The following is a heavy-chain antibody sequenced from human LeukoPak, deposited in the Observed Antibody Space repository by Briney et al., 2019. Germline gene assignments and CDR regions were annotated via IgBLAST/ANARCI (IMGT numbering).Heavy chain of an antibody. CDR3: ARDPLSGSYYGDAFDI. Sequence: PGGSLRLSCAASGFTFNNYAISWVRQAPGKGLEWVSAISGRGSSAYYADSVKGRFSISRDNSKNTLYLQMNSLRAEDTAVYYCARDPLSGSYYGDAFDIWGQGTMVTVSS. V-gene: IGHV3-23*01. CDR1: GFTFNNYA. CDR2: ISGRGSSA. D-gene: IGHD1-26*01. J-gene: IGHJ3*02.